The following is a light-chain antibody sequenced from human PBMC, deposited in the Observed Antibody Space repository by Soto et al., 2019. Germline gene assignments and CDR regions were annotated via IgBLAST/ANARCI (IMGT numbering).Light chain of an antibody. CDR2: AAS. Sequence: IQGTPSPSFLSASVGDRVTITCRASQSISSYLNWYQQKPGKAPKLLIYAASSLQSGVPSRFSGSGSGTDFTLTISSLQPEDFATYYCHQSYSVPPGTLGHGTLVEI. CDR1: QSISSY. CDR3: HQSYSVPPGT. J-gene: IGKJ3*01. V-gene: IGKV1-39*01.